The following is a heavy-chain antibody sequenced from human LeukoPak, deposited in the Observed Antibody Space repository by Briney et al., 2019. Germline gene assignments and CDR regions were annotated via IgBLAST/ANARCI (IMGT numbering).Heavy chain of an antibody. CDR2: ICYDGSNK. Sequence: GGSLRLSCAASGFTFSSYGMHWVRQAPGRGLEWVAVICYDGSNKYYADSVKGRFTISRDNSKNTLYLQMNSLRAEDTAVYYCARDHADYYGSGSYYNAPGYWGQGTLVTVSS. V-gene: IGHV3-33*01. D-gene: IGHD3-10*01. J-gene: IGHJ4*02. CDR3: ARDHADYYGSGSYYNAPGY. CDR1: GFTFSSYG.